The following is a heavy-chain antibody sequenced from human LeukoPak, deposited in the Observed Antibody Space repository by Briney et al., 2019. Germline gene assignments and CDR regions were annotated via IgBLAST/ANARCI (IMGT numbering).Heavy chain of an antibody. D-gene: IGHD3-22*01. J-gene: IGHJ6*03. CDR3: ARGTVGYYDSSGYSVEGYYYYYYMDV. CDR2: IIPIFGTA. CDR1: GGTFSSYA. Sequence: SVKVSCKASGGTFSSYAISWVRQAPGQGLEWMGGIIPIFGTANYAQKFQGRVTITADESTSTAYMELSSLRSEDTAVYYCARGTVGYYDSSGYSVEGYYYYYYMDVWGKGTTVTVSS. V-gene: IGHV1-69*01.